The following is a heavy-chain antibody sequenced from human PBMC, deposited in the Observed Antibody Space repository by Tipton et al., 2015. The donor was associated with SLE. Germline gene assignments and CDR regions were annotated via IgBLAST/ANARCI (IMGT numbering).Heavy chain of an antibody. D-gene: IGHD3-10*01. CDR1: GGSISSYY. V-gene: IGHV4-59*01. Sequence: TLSLTCTVSGGSISSYYWSWIRQPPGKGLEWIGYIYYSGSTNYNPSLKSRVTISVDTSKNQFSLKLSSVTAADTAVYYCAREVPGGWFGELPNWFDSWGQGTLVTASS. J-gene: IGHJ5*01. CDR3: AREVPGGWFGELPNWFDS. CDR2: IYYSGST.